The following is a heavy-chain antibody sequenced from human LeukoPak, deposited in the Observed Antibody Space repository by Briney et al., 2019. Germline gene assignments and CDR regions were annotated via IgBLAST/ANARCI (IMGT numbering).Heavy chain of an antibody. D-gene: IGHD4-17*01. CDR3: ARDRAVTTFVFDY. V-gene: IGHV3-43*02. J-gene: IGHJ4*02. CDR1: GFTFDDYA. Sequence: PGGSLRLSCAASGFTFDDYAMHWVRQAPGKGLEWVSLISGDGGSTYYADSVKGRFTISRDNSKNTLYLQMNSLRAEDTAVYYCARDRAVTTFVFDYWGQGTLVTVSS. CDR2: ISGDGGST.